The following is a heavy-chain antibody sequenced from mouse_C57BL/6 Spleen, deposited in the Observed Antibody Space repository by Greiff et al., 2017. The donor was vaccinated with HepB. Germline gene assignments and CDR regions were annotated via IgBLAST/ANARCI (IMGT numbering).Heavy chain of an antibody. CDR3: ARDSNYPSIAMDY. CDR1: GFTFSDYY. J-gene: IGHJ4*01. CDR2: INYDGSST. Sequence: DVKLVESEGGLVQPGSSMKLSCTASGFTFSDYYMAWVRQVPEKGLEWVANINYDGSSTYYLDSLKSRFIISRDNAKNILYLQMSSLKSEDTATYYCARDSNYPSIAMDYWGQGTSVTVSS. D-gene: IGHD2-5*01. V-gene: IGHV5-16*01.